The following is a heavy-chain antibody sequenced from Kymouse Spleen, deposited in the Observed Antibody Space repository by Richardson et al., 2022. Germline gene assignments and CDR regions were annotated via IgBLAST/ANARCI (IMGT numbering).Heavy chain of an antibody. V-gene: IGHV4-34*01. Sequence: QVQLQQWGAGLLKPSETLSLTCAVYGGSFSGYYWSWIRQPPGKGLEWIGEINHSGSTNYNPSLKSRVTISVDTSKNQFSLKLSSVTAADTAVYYCARGSSSWSLYYYYGMDVWGQGTTVTVSS. CDR1: GGSFSGYY. J-gene: IGHJ6*02. D-gene: IGHD6-13*01. CDR3: ARGSSSWSLYYYYGMDV. CDR2: INHSGST.